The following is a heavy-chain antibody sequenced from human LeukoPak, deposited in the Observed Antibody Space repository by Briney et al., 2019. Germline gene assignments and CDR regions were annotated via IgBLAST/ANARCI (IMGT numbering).Heavy chain of an antibody. CDR1: GFTVSSNE. J-gene: IGHJ4*02. CDR3: AKDPRRTAVTGAYYFDY. Sequence: GGSLILSCAASGFTVSSNEMSWVRQAPGKGLEWVSAIRGSGGSTYYADSVKGRFTISRDNSKNTLSLQMNTLRAEDTAVYYCAKDPRRTAVTGAYYFDYWGQGTLVTVSS. CDR2: IRGSGGST. V-gene: IGHV3-23*01. D-gene: IGHD1-20*01.